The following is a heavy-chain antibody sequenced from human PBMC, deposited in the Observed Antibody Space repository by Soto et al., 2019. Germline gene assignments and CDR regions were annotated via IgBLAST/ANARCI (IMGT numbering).Heavy chain of an antibody. CDR3: AREGATSHGLFFDG. J-gene: IGHJ4*02. CDR2: LWFDGSNK. CDR1: GFTFSSYG. V-gene: IGHV3-33*01. D-gene: IGHD4-17*01. Sequence: QVQLVESGGGVVQPGRSLRLSCAASGFTFSSYGMHWVRQAPGKGLEWVAVLWFDGSNKYYADSVEGRFTISRDNSKNTVYLQMNSLRAEDTAVYYCAREGATSHGLFFDGWGQGTLVTVSS.